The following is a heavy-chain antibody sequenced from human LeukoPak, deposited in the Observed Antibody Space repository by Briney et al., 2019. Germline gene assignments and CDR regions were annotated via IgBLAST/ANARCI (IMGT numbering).Heavy chain of an antibody. CDR3: ARERGRSYYDY. Sequence: SETLSLTCTVSGYSISSGYYWGWIRQPPGKGLEWIGSIYHSGSTYYNPSLKSRVTISVDTSKNQFSLKLSSVTAADTAVYYCARERGRSYYDYWGQGTLVTFSS. J-gene: IGHJ4*02. CDR2: IYHSGST. V-gene: IGHV4-38-2*02. D-gene: IGHD3-16*01. CDR1: GYSISSGYY.